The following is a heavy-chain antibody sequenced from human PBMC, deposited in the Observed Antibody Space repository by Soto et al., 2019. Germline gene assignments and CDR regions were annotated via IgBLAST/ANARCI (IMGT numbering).Heavy chain of an antibody. V-gene: IGHV3-23*01. CDR3: AGKYPGSRSVDY. CDR2: ISTDGKT. D-gene: IGHD2-2*01. CDR1: VFTFNIYA. J-gene: IGHJ4*01. Sequence: PGGSLRLSCAASVFTFNIYAMHWVRQAPGKGRAWVSAISTDGKTYYATPVKGRFTISRDKSRTTLYLQMNRLRVEDRALYYCAGKYPGSRSVDYWGQGTLFPVSP.